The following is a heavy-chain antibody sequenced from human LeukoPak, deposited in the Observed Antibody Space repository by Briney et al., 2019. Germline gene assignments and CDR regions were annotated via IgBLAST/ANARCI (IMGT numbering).Heavy chain of an antibody. Sequence: GGSLRLSCAASGFTFSSYAMSWVRQAPGKGLEWVSTISGSGGSTYYADSVKGRFTISRDNSKNTLYLQMNSLRAEDTAVYYCAKSLLTTATGTGRAFDIWGQGTMVTVSS. J-gene: IGHJ3*02. CDR2: ISGSGGST. CDR1: GFTFSSYA. CDR3: AKSLLTTATGTGRAFDI. V-gene: IGHV3-23*01. D-gene: IGHD1-1*01.